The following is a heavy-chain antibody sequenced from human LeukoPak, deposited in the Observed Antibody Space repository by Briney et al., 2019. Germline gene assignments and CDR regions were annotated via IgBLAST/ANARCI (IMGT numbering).Heavy chain of an antibody. V-gene: IGHV3-7*05. CDR2: IKEDGTKT. Sequence: GGSLRLSCAASGFSFSRYWMTWVRQAPGKGLEWVANIKEDGTKTYYVDSVKGRFTVFRDNAQNSLYLQMNSLTPEDTAVYFCARGEAFCDYWGQGALVTVSS. J-gene: IGHJ4*02. CDR1: GFSFSRYW. CDR3: ARGEAFCDY.